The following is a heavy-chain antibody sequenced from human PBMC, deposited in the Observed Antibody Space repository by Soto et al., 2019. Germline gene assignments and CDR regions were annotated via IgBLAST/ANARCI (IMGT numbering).Heavy chain of an antibody. Sequence: PGGSLRLSCAASGFTFSSYWMHWVRQGLGKGLVWVSRINTDGSNTNYADSVKGRFTISRDNSKNTLYLQMSSLRAEDTAVYYCAKGAPVAFLNWFDPWGQGTLVTVSS. V-gene: IGHV3-74*01. CDR2: INTDGSNT. CDR3: AKGAPVAFLNWFDP. J-gene: IGHJ5*02. CDR1: GFTFSSYW. D-gene: IGHD2-2*01.